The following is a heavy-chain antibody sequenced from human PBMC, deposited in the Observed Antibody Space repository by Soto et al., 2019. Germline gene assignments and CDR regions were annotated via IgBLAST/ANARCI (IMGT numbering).Heavy chain of an antibody. D-gene: IGHD1-1*01. CDR3: AKARGANNWANYYGLDV. CDR1: GFIFANYG. J-gene: IGHJ6*02. V-gene: IGHV3-30*18. CDR2: ITYEGSNK. Sequence: QEQLVDSGGGVVQPGRSLRLSCAASGFIFANYGMHWVRQAPGKGLEWVALITYEGSNKYYADAVKGRFTISRDNAKNMVSLQMDSLRAEDTAVYYCAKARGANNWANYYGLDVWGQGTTVTVSS.